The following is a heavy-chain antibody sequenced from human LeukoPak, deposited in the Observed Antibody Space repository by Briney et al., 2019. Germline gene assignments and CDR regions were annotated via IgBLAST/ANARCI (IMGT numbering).Heavy chain of an antibody. CDR2: INPNSGGT. D-gene: IGHD3-10*01. Sequence: ASVKVSCKASGYTFTGYCMHWVRQAPGQGLEWMGWINPNSGGTNYAQKFQGWVTMTRDTSISTAYMELSRLRSDETAVYYCARDSQYGSGSYYYWGQGTLVTVSS. CDR1: GYTFTGYC. V-gene: IGHV1-2*04. J-gene: IGHJ4*02. CDR3: ARDSQYGSGSYYY.